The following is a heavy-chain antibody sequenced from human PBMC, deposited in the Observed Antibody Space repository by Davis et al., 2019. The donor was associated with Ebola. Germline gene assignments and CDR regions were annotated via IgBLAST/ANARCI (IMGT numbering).Heavy chain of an antibody. CDR1: GFTFSDYY. D-gene: IGHD3-10*01. J-gene: IGHJ5*02. CDR3: ARDMGMVQEANWFDP. V-gene: IGHV3-11*04. CDR2: ISSSSSTI. Sequence: GGSLRLSCAASGFTFSDYYMSWIRQAPGKGLEWVSYISSSSSTIYYADSVKGRFTISRDNAKNSLYLQMNSLRDEDTAVYYCARDMGMVQEANWFDPWGQGTLVTVSS.